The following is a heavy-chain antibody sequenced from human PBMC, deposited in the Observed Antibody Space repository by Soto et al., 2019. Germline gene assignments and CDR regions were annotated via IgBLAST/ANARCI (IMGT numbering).Heavy chain of an antibody. CDR2: IWYDGSNK. CDR1: GFTFSSYG. CDR3: ARDKGAVFCSGGSCPDAFDI. D-gene: IGHD2-15*01. J-gene: IGHJ3*02. Sequence: QSGGSLRLSCAASGFTFSSYGMHWVRQAPGKGLEWVAVIWYDGSNKYYADSVKGRFTISRDNSKNTLYLQMNSLRAEDTAVYYCARDKGAVFCSGGSCPDAFDIWGQGTMVTVSS. V-gene: IGHV3-33*01.